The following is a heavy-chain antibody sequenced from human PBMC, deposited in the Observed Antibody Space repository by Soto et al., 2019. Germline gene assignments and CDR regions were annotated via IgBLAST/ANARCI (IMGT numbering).Heavy chain of an antibody. CDR1: GFTFSSYG. CDR3: ARARVWGVDDSSGYYGY. Sequence: ESGGGVVQPGRSLRLSCAASGFTFSSYGMHWVRQAPGKGLEWVAVIWYDGSNKYYADSVKGRFTISRDNSKNTLYLQMNSLRAEDTAVYYCARARVWGVDDSSGYYGYWGQGTLVTVSS. J-gene: IGHJ4*02. CDR2: IWYDGSNK. D-gene: IGHD3-22*01. V-gene: IGHV3-33*01.